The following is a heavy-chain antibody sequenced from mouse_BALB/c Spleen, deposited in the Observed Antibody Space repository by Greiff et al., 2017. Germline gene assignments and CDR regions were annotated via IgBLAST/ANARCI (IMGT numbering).Heavy chain of an antibody. Sequence: QVQLQQSGAELVKPGASVKLSCKASGYTFTSYWMHWVKQRPGQGLEWIGEIDPSDSYTNYNQKFKGKATLTVDKSSSTAYMQLSSLTSEDSAVYYCARKGANWDVDYAMDYWGQGTSVTVSS. CDR2: IDPSDSYT. CDR3: ARKGANWDVDYAMDY. CDR1: GYTFTSYW. D-gene: IGHD4-1*01. J-gene: IGHJ4*01. V-gene: IGHV1-69*02.